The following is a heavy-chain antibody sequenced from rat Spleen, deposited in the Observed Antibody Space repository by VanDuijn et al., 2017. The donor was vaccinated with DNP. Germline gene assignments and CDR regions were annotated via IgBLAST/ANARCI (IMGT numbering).Heavy chain of an antibody. J-gene: IGHJ2*01. D-gene: IGHD5-1*01. CDR2: ILYDGSNT. CDR3: ARLQLGALDY. Sequence: EVQLVESGGGLVQPGRSLKLSCAASGFTFSDYNMAWVRQAPKKGLEWVATILYDGSNTYSGDSVKGRFTISRDNAKSTLYLQMDSLRSEETATYYCARLQLGALDYWGQGVMVTVSS. CDR1: GFTFSDYN. V-gene: IGHV5-7*01.